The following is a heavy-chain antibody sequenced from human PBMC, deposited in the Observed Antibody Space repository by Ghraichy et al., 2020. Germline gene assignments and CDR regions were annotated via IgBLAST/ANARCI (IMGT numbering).Heavy chain of an antibody. CDR1: GFTVSSNY. Sequence: GESLNISCAASGFTVSSNYMSWVRQAPGKGLEWVSVIYSGGSTYYADSVKGRFTISRDNSKNTLYLQMNSLRAEDTAVYYCARVIRFLEWSYYYYMDVWGKGTTVTVSS. CDR2: IYSGGST. V-gene: IGHV3-53*01. J-gene: IGHJ6*03. D-gene: IGHD3-3*01. CDR3: ARVIRFLEWSYYYYMDV.